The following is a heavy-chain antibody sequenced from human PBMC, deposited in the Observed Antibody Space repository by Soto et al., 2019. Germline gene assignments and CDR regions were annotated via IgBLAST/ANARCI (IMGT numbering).Heavy chain of an antibody. D-gene: IGHD3-22*01. J-gene: IGHJ4*02. CDR1: GFTFDDYA. Sequence: PGGSLRLSCAASGFTFDDYAMHWVRQAPGKGLEWVSGISWNSGSIGYADSVKGRFTISRDNAKNSLYLQMNSLRAEDTALYYCAKAPGSSSGSFDYWGQGTLVTVSS. V-gene: IGHV3-9*01. CDR3: AKAPGSSSGSFDY. CDR2: ISWNSGSI.